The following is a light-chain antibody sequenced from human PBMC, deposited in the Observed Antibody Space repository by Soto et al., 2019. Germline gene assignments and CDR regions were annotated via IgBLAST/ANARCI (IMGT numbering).Light chain of an antibody. CDR1: SSDVGGYNY. Sequence: QSALTQPPSASGSPGQSVTISCTGASSDVGGYNYVSWYQQHPGKAPKLMIYEVSKRPSGVPDRFSGSKSGNTASLTVSGLQSEDEADSYCSSYAGSNTLYVFGTGTKLTVL. J-gene: IGLJ1*01. CDR3: SSYAGSNTLYV. CDR2: EVS. V-gene: IGLV2-8*01.